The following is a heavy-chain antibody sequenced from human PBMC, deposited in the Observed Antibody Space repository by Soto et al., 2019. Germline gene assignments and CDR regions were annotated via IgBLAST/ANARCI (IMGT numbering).Heavy chain of an antibody. D-gene: IGHD2-15*01. CDR1: GYIFTGYY. CDR3: ARSARCSGGSCYETDFDY. Sequence: GASVKVSCKAFGYIFTGYYMHWVRQAPGQGLEWMGWINPNSGGTNYAQKFQGWVTMTRDTSISTAYMELSRLRSDDTAVYYCARSARCSGGSCYETDFDYWGQGTLVTVSS. J-gene: IGHJ4*02. CDR2: INPNSGGT. V-gene: IGHV1-2*04.